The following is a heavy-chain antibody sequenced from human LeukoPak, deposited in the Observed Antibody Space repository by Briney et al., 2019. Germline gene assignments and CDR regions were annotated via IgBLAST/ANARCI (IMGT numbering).Heavy chain of an antibody. Sequence: GSLILSCVASGFTLNDYALHLVRQAPGKGLEWISLISGDGDSTYYADSVKGRFTISRDNSKNSLYLEMSSLRGEDTAVYYCAKGARSGTYYNCFDPWGQGTLVTVSS. CDR3: AKGARSGTYYNCFDP. CDR1: GFTLNDYA. V-gene: IGHV3-43*02. J-gene: IGHJ5*02. CDR2: ISGDGDST. D-gene: IGHD1-26*01.